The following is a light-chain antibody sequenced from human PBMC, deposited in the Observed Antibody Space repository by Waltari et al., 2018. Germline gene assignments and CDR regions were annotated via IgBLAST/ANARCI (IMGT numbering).Light chain of an antibody. CDR2: GVS. Sequence: EIVLTQSPGTLSLSPGERVTLSCRASQSVSSSYFAGYQQKPGQAPRLLIYGVSIRATGIPDRFSGSGSGTDFTLTISRLEPEDFAVYYCLQYATLPHTFGQGTKVEIK. CDR3: LQYATLPHT. CDR1: QSVSSSY. J-gene: IGKJ1*01. V-gene: IGKV3-20*01.